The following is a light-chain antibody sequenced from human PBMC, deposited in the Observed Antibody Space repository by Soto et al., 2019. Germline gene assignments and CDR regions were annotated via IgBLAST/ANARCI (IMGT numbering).Light chain of an antibody. CDR3: QQRSNCPWT. V-gene: IGKV3-11*01. CDR2: DAS. J-gene: IGKJ1*01. CDR1: QSVSSY. Sequence: EIVLTQSPATLSVSPGERDTLSCRASQSVSSYLAWYQQKPGQAPRLLIYDASNRATGIPARFSGSGSGTDFTLTISSLEPEDFAVHYCQQRSNCPWTFGQGTKVEIK.